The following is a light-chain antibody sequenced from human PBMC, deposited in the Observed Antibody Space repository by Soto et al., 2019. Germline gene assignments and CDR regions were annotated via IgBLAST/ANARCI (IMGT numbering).Light chain of an antibody. CDR2: ENS. V-gene: IGLV1-40*01. Sequence: QSALTQPPSVSGAPGQTVTISCTGTTSNVHWYQQLPGTAPKLLIFENSIRPSGVPDRFSGSKSGTSASLAISGLQAEDEADYYCQFFDTTLSGSVVFGGGTKVTVL. CDR3: QFFDTTLSGSVV. J-gene: IGLJ6*01. CDR1: TSN.